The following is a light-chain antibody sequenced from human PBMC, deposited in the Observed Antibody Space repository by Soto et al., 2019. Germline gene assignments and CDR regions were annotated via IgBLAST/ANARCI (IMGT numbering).Light chain of an antibody. J-gene: IGKJ4*01. V-gene: IGKV1-33*01. CDR1: QDISNY. CDR2: DAS. Sequence: DIQMTQSPSSLSASVGDRVTITCQASQDISNYINWYQQKPGKAPKLLIYDASNLETGVPSRFSGSGSGTDFNFTISSLQPEDIAPDYCQQYDNLPITFGGGTQVEIK. CDR3: QQYDNLPIT.